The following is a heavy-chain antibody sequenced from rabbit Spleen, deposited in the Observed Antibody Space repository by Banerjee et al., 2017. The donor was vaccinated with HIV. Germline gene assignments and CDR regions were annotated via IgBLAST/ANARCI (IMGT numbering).Heavy chain of an antibody. D-gene: IGHD3-1*01. V-gene: IGHV1S40*01. CDR1: GFSFSSSDY. CDR2: IAGSSSGTT. CDR3: ARDGDDAGYDFFL. Sequence: QSLEESGGDLVKPGASLTLTCTASGFSFSSSDYMCWVRQAPGKGLEWISCIAGSSSGTTYYASWARGRFTGSKTSSTTVTLQMTSLTAADTATYFCARDGDDAGYDFFLWGPGTLVTVS. J-gene: IGHJ4*01.